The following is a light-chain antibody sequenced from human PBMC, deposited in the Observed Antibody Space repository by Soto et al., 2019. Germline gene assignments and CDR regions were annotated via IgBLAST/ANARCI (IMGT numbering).Light chain of an antibody. J-gene: IGKJ1*01. CDR1: QSVSSY. Sequence: IVLTQSLAPLSFPPAESATRSCRASQSVSSYLAWYQQKPGQAPRLLIYGASSMATGIADGFSGSGSGTDFTLTISRLEPEDFAVYYCQQYGSSPLTFGQGTKVDIK. V-gene: IGKV3-20*01. CDR3: QQYGSSPLT. CDR2: GAS.